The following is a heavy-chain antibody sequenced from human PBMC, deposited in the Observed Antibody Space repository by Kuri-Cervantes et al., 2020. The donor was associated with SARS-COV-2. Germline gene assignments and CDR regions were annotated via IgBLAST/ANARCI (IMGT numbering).Heavy chain of an antibody. J-gene: IGHJ4*02. D-gene: IGHD6-13*01. CDR2: INDSGAT. Sequence: SETLSLTCAVYGGSFSGYQWSWIRQTPGMGLEWIGQINDSGATKYNPSLKSRVIVSMDKSKNQFSLKLGSVTAADTAVCYCARAPQYSSRFDYWGQGTLVTVSS. CDR1: GGSFSGYQ. CDR3: ARAPQYSSRFDY. V-gene: IGHV4-34*01.